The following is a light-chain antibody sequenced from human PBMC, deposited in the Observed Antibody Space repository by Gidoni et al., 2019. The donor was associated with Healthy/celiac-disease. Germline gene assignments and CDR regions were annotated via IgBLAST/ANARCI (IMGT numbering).Light chain of an antibody. J-gene: IGKJ4*01. CDR3: QQYYSTPGA. CDR2: WAS. V-gene: IGKV4-1*01. CDR1: QSVLYSSNTKNY. Sequence: DIVMTQSPDSLAVSLGERATINCKSSQSVLYSSNTKNYLAWYQQKPGQPPKLFIYWASTRESGVPDRFSGSGSVTDFTLTISSLQAEGVAVYYCQQYYSTPGAFGGGTKVEIK.